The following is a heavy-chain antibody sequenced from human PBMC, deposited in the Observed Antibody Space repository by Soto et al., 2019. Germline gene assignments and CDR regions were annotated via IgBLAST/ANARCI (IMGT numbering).Heavy chain of an antibody. J-gene: IGHJ6*02. V-gene: IGHV1-58*02. CDR3: AADTHYFPSGSYWPYDMDV. Sequence: QMQLVQSGPEVKKPGTSVKVSCKASGFTFTSSVMQWVRQARGQRLEWIAWIVVGSGDTNYAQRFQERVTITRDMSTSTAYMELRSLRSEDTAVYYCAADTHYFPSGSYWPYDMDVWGQGTTVTVSS. CDR2: IVVGSGDT. CDR1: GFTFTSSV. D-gene: IGHD3-10*01.